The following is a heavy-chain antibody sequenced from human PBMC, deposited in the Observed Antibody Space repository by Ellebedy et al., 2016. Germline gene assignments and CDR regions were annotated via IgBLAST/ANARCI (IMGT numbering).Heavy chain of an antibody. Sequence: GESLKISCAASGFTFSSYAMHWVRQAPGKGLEWVAVISYDGSNKYYADSVKGRFTISRDNSKNTLYLQMNSLRAEDTAVYYCARAGPGFWGQGTLVTVSS. D-gene: IGHD2-15*01. CDR1: GFTFSSYA. J-gene: IGHJ4*02. CDR3: ARAGPGF. CDR2: ISYDGSNK. V-gene: IGHV3-30-3*01.